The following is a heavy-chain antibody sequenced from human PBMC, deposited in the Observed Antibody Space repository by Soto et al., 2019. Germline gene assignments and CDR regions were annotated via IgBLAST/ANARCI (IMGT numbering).Heavy chain of an antibody. Sequence: QVQLQESGPGLVKPSGTLSLTCAVSGGSISSSNWWSWVRQPPGKGLEWIGEIYHSGSTNYNPSLKSXXTXSXXKSKNQFSLKLSSVTAADTAVYYCARHPTYARGATWGQGTLVTVSS. CDR2: IYHSGST. D-gene: IGHD2-8*01. CDR1: GGSISSSNW. CDR3: ARHPTYARGAT. J-gene: IGHJ5*02. V-gene: IGHV4-4*02.